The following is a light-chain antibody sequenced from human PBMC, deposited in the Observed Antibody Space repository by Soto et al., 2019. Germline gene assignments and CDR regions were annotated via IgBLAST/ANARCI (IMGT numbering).Light chain of an antibody. J-gene: IGLJ2*01. CDR1: SSDVGGYNY. CDR2: DVS. CDR3: CSYTSSSTPVV. V-gene: IGLV2-14*03. Sequence: QSVLTQPASVSGSPGQSITISCTGTSSDVGGYNYVSWYQQHPGKAPKLMISDVSNRPSGVSNRFSGSKSGNTASLTISGLQAEDEADYYCCSYTSSSTPVVFGGGTKLNVL.